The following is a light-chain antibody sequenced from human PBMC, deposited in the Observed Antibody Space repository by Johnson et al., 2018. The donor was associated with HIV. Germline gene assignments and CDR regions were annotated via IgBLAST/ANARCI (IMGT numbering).Light chain of an antibody. CDR3: GTWDTSPGGQYV. Sequence: QAVLTQPPSVSAAPGQNVTISCSGGSSNVGNHYVSWYQQFPGTAPKLLTYENNKRPSGIPDRFSDSQSGTSATLAITGLQTGDEADYYCGTWDTSPGGQYVSGSGTNVTVL. CDR1: SSNVGNHY. J-gene: IGLJ1*01. V-gene: IGLV1-51*02. CDR2: ENN.